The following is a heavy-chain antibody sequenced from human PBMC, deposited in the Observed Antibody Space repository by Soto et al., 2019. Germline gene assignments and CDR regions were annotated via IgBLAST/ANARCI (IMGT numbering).Heavy chain of an antibody. V-gene: IGHV1-69*13. D-gene: IGHD2-2*02. CDR2: IIPIFGTA. CDR3: ASSPPTVVPAAIRPVYNWFDP. Sequence: SVKVSCKASGGTFSSYAISWVRQAPGQGLEWMGGIIPIFGTANYAQKFQGRVTITADESTSTAYMELSSLRSEDTAVYYCASSPPTVVPAAIRPVYNWFDPWGQGTLVTSPQ. CDR1: GGTFSSYA. J-gene: IGHJ5*02.